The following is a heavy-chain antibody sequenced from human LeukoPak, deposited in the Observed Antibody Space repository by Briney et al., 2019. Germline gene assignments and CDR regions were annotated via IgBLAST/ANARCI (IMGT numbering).Heavy chain of an antibody. Sequence: GASVKVSCKASGYTFTSYGISWVRQAPGQGVEWMGWISAYNGNTNYAQKLQGRVTMTTDTSTSTAYMELRSLRSDDTAVYYCARDGYCSGGSCYVGGMDVWGQGTTVTVSS. D-gene: IGHD2-15*01. CDR3: ARDGYCSGGSCYVGGMDV. CDR2: ISAYNGNT. J-gene: IGHJ6*02. V-gene: IGHV1-18*01. CDR1: GYTFTSYG.